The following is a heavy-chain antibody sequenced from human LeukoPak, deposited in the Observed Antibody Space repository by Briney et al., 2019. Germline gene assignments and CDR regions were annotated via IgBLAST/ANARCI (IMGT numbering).Heavy chain of an antibody. V-gene: IGHV4-61*02. CDR1: GGSISSGSYY. J-gene: IGHJ3*02. D-gene: IGHD2-2*01. CDR2: IYTSGST. Sequence: SETLSLTCTVSGGSISSGSYYWSWIRQPAGKGLEWIGRIYTSGSTNYNPSLKSRVTISVDTSENQFSLKLSSVTAADTAVYYCASYCSSTSCYSSAFDIWGQGIMVTVSS. CDR3: ASYCSSTSCYSSAFDI.